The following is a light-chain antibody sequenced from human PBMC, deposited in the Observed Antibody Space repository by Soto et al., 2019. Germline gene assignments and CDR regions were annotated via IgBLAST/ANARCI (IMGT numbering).Light chain of an antibody. CDR3: CPYTRTSAYV. J-gene: IGLJ1*01. V-gene: IGLV2-14*02. Sequence: QSALTQPASVSGSPGQSITISCTGSSSDVGSFYLVSWYQQYPGKAPKLMIYEDTKRPSGVSSRFSGSKSGNTASLTISGLQAEDEADYYCCPYTRTSAYVFGSGTKLTVL. CDR2: EDT. CDR1: SSDVGSFYL.